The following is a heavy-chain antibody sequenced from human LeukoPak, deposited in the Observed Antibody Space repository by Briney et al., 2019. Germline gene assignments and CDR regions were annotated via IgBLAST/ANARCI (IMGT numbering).Heavy chain of an antibody. J-gene: IGHJ4*02. D-gene: IGHD3-22*01. CDR1: GFTFSSYG. V-gene: IGHV3-30*03. CDR3: ARAHYRDSSGYPDY. CDR2: ISYDGSNK. Sequence: PGGSLRLSCAASGFTFSSYGMHWVRQAPGKGLEWVAVISYDGSNKYYADSVKGRFTISRDNSKNTLYLQMNSLRAEDTAVYYCARAHYRDSSGYPDYWGQGTLVTVSS.